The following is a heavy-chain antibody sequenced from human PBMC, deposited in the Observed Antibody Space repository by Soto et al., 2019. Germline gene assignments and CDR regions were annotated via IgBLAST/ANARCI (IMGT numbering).Heavy chain of an antibody. CDR2: INQDGSEK. Sequence: GSLRLSCAASGFTFSTYWMDWVRQTPGKGLEWVANINQDGSEKNYVDSVRGRFTIYRDNAKNSLYLQMSSLTAEDSALYYCSRSLNYWGPGTLLTVSS. V-gene: IGHV3-7*01. J-gene: IGHJ4*02. CDR1: GFTFSTYW. CDR3: SRSLNY.